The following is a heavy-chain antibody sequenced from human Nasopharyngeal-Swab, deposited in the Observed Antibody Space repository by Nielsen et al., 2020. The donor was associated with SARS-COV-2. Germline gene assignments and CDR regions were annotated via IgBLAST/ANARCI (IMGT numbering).Heavy chain of an antibody. CDR2: IKQDGSEK. CDR3: ARDEAVVAATQISDAFDI. D-gene: IGHD2-15*01. V-gene: IGHV3-7*01. J-gene: IGHJ3*02. Sequence: WIRQPPGQGLERVANIKQDGSEKYYVDSVKGRFTISRDNAKNSLYLQMNSLRAEDTAVYYCARDEAVVAATQISDAFDIWGQGTMVTVSS.